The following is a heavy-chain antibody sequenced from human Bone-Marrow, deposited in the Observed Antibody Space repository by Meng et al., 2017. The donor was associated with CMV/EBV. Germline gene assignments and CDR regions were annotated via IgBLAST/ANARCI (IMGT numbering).Heavy chain of an antibody. CDR2: ISSSSSYI. CDR1: GFTVSSNY. CDR3: ARGGSGYYEDGAFDI. Sequence: GESLKICCAAAGFTVSSNYMSGVRQAAGKGVEWGSSISSSSSYIYDADSVKGRFTISRDNSKNTLYVQMNSRRAEDTVVYYCARGGSGYYEDGAFDIWGQGTMVTVSS. J-gene: IGHJ3*02. D-gene: IGHD3-22*01. V-gene: IGHV3-21*01.